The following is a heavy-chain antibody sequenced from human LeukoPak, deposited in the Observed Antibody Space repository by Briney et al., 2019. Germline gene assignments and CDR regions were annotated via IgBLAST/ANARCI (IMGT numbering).Heavy chain of an antibody. CDR2: IRQDDIER. D-gene: IGHD2/OR15-2a*01. J-gene: IGHJ4*02. CDR3: VRGCNRAHCPYFFDS. Sequence: QTGGSLRLSCAASGFTFSTYWMTWVRQAPGKGLEWVATIRQDDIERQLVDSVKGRFFISRDNAKNSLYLQMNSLTVEGTAVYYCVRGCNRAHCPYFFDSWGQGTLITVS. CDR1: GFTFSTYW. V-gene: IGHV3-7*01.